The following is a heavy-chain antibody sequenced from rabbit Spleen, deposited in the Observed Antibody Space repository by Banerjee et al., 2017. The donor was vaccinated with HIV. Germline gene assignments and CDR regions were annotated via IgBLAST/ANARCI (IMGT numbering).Heavy chain of an antibody. Sequence: LEESGGGLVKPGGTLTLTCTVSGFSFSSNWICWVRQAPGKGLEWIACIDTNDGDTVYATWAKGRFTISRTSSTTVTLQMTSLTAADTATYFCARDLTSVIGWNFKLWGPGTLVTVS. CDR2: IDTNDGDT. CDR3: ARDLTSVIGWNFKL. D-gene: IGHD1-1*01. J-gene: IGHJ4*01. V-gene: IGHV1S45*01. CDR1: GFSFSSNW.